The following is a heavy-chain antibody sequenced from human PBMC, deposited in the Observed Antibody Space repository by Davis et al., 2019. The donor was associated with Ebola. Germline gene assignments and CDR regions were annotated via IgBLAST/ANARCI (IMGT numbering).Heavy chain of an antibody. Sequence: ASVKVSCKASGGTFSSYAISWVRQAPGQGLEWMGWINPNSGGTNYAQKFQGWVTMTRDTSISTAYMELSRLRSDDTAVYYCARDKQLGDYYYYGMDVWGQGTTVTVSS. CDR3: ARDKQLGDYYYYGMDV. CDR1: GGTFSSYA. CDR2: INPNSGGT. J-gene: IGHJ6*02. D-gene: IGHD6-6*01. V-gene: IGHV1-2*04.